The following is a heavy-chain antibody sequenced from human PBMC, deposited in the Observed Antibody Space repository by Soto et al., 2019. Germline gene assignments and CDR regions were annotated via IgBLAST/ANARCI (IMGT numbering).Heavy chain of an antibody. CDR1: GFTFGDYA. J-gene: IGHJ6*02. CDR3: SSSSDYYYYGMDV. V-gene: IGHV3-49*03. Sequence: GVLRLSCTASGFTFGDYAMSWFRQAPGKGLEWVGFIRSKAYGGTTEYAASVKGRFTISRDDSKSIAYLQMNSLKTEDTAVYYCSSSSDYYYYGMDVWGQGTTVTVSS. D-gene: IGHD6-6*01. CDR2: IRSKAYGGTT.